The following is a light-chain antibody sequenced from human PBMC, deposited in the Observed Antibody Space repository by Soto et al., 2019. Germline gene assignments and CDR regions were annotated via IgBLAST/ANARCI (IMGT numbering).Light chain of an antibody. CDR1: QSISSW. V-gene: IGKV1-33*01. J-gene: IGKJ3*01. CDR3: QQYDNLPVT. Sequence: DIQMTQSPSTLSASVGDRVTITCRASQSISSWLAWYQQKPGKAPKLLIYDASNLETGVPSRFSGSGSGTDFTFTISSLQPEDIATYYCQQYDNLPVTFGPGTKVDI. CDR2: DAS.